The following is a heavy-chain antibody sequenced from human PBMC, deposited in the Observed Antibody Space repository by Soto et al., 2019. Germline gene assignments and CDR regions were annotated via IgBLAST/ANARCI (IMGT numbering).Heavy chain of an antibody. D-gene: IGHD3-3*01. Sequence: SETLSLTCAVYGGSFSGYYWSWIRQPPGKGLEWIGEINHSGSTNYNPSLKSRVTISVDTSKNQFSLKLSSVTAADTAVYYCARARAVLRFLEWLSKNWFDPWGQGTLVTVSS. CDR2: INHSGST. CDR1: GGSFSGYY. CDR3: ARARAVLRFLEWLSKNWFDP. J-gene: IGHJ5*02. V-gene: IGHV4-34*01.